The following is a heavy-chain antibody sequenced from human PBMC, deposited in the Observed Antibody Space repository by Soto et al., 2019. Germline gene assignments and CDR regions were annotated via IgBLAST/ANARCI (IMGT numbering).Heavy chain of an antibody. Sequence: QLQLQESGPGLVKPSETLSLTCTVSGGSISSYYWSWIRQPPGKGLEWIGYIYYSGSTNYNPSLKSRVTISVDTSKNQFSLKLSSVTAADTAVYYCARAGFGPHYYYGMDVWGQGTTVTVSS. CDR3: ARAGFGPHYYYGMDV. V-gene: IGHV4-59*01. CDR2: IYYSGST. D-gene: IGHD3-10*01. J-gene: IGHJ6*02. CDR1: GGSISSYY.